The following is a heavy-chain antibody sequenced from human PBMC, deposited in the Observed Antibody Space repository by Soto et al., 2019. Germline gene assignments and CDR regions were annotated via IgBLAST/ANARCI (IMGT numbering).Heavy chain of an antibody. CDR3: ARKDKSGYFNWFDP. CDR1: GYAFSSYW. CDR2: IFPSDSDT. V-gene: IGHV5-51*01. Sequence: PGESLKISCQGSGYAFSSYWIAWVRQMPGKGLEWMGIIFPSDSDTRYSPSFQGQVTISADRSTSTVFLQWASLKASDTAVYFCARKDKSGYFNWFDPWGQGTLVTSPQ. D-gene: IGHD3-22*01. J-gene: IGHJ5*02.